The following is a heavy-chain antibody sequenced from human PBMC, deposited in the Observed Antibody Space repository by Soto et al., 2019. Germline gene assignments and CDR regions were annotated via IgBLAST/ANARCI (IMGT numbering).Heavy chain of an antibody. Sequence: GGSLRLSCAASGFTFSSYALNWVRQAPGEGLEWVSAISGSGGSTFFADSVKGRFTISSDNSKNTLFLQMNSLRAEDTAVYYCAKDKHGKKAGSFDYWGQGTLVTVSS. CDR1: GFTFSSYA. CDR3: AKDKHGKKAGSFDY. CDR2: ISGSGGST. J-gene: IGHJ4*02. V-gene: IGHV3-23*01. D-gene: IGHD2-15*01.